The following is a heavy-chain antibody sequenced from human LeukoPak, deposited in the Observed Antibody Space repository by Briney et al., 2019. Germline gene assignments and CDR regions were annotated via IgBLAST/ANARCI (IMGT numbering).Heavy chain of an antibody. J-gene: IGHJ6*03. CDR3: ARGAQPLNIAAREYYYYYMDV. CDR1: GGTFSSYA. D-gene: IGHD6-6*01. V-gene: IGHV1-69*05. CDR2: IIPIFGTA. Sequence: ASVKVSCKASGGTFSSYAISWVRQAPGQGLEWMGGIIPIFGTANYAQKFQGRVTMTRDTSISTAYMELSRLRSDDTAVYYCARGAQPLNIAAREYYYYYMDVWGKGTTVTVSS.